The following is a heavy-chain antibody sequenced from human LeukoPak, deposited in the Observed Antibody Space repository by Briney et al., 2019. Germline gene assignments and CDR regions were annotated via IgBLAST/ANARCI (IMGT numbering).Heavy chain of an antibody. D-gene: IGHD2/OR15-2a*01. Sequence: VASVKVSCQASGGTFSSYTISWVRQAPGQGLEWMGRMIPILGIANYAQKFQGRVTITADKSTSIAYMELSSLRSEDTAVYYCAREGDFGAYWGQGTLVTVSS. CDR2: MIPILGIA. V-gene: IGHV1-69*04. CDR1: GGTFSSYT. J-gene: IGHJ4*02. CDR3: AREGDFGAY.